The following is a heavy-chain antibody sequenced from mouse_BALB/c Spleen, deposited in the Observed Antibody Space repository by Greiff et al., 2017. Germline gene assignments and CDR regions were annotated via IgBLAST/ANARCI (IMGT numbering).Heavy chain of an antibody. D-gene: IGHD2-2*01. CDR1: GFTFSSFG. V-gene: IGHV5-17*02. J-gene: IGHJ2*01. CDR3: ARWGYDEGRYYFDY. CDR2: ISSGSSTI. Sequence: EVKLEESGGGLVQPGGSRTLSCAASGFTFSSFGMHWVRQAPEKGLEWVAYISSGSSTIYYADTVKGRFTISRDNPKNTLFLQMTSLRSEDTAMYYCARWGYDEGRYYFDYWGQGTTLTVSS.